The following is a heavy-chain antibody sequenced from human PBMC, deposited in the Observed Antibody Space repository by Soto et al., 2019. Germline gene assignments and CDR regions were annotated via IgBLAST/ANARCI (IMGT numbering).Heavy chain of an antibody. CDR2: ISYDGSNK. Sequence: GSLRLSCAASGFTFSSYGMHWVRQAPGKGLEWVAVISYDGSNKYYADSVKGRFTISRDNSKNTLYLQMNSLRAEDTAVYYCAKADDYYDSSGPLDYWGQGTLVTVSS. V-gene: IGHV3-30*18. J-gene: IGHJ4*02. D-gene: IGHD3-22*01. CDR1: GFTFSSYG. CDR3: AKADDYYDSSGPLDY.